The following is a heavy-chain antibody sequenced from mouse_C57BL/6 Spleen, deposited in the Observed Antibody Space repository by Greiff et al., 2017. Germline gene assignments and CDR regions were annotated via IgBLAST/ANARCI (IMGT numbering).Heavy chain of an antibody. CDR3: ARSYSNYVAFAY. CDR2: INPYNGDT. V-gene: IGHV1-20*01. CDR1: GYSFTGYF. Sequence: VQLKQSGPELVKPGDSVKISCKASGYSFTGYFMNWVMQSHGKSLEWIGRINPYNGDTFYNQKFKGKATLTVDKSSSTAHLELRSLTSEDSAVYYCARSYSNYVAFAYWCQGTLVTVSA. J-gene: IGHJ3*01. D-gene: IGHD2-5*01.